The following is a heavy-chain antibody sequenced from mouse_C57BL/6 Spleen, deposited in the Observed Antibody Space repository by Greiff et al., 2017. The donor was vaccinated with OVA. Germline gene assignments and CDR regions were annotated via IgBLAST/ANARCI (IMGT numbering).Heavy chain of an antibody. CDR3: ARYEVTTSYFDY. V-gene: IGHV1-64*01. CDR1: GYTFTSYW. J-gene: IGHJ2*01. Sequence: QVQLQQPGAELVKPGASVKLSCKASGYTFTSYWMHWVKQRPGQGLEWIGMIHPNSGSTNYNEKFKSKATLTVDKSSSTAYMQLSSLTSEDSAVYYCARYEVTTSYFDYWGQGTTLTVSS. D-gene: IGHD2-2*01. CDR2: IHPNSGST.